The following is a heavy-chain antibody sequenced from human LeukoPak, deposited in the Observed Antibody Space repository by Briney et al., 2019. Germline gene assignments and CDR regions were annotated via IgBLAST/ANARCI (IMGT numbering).Heavy chain of an antibody. V-gene: IGHV3-11*01. Sequence: GGSLRLSCAASGFTFSDYYMSWMRQAPGKGLEWVSYISSGGSAIYYADSVKGRFTISRDNAKNSLYLQMNSLRAADKAVYYCARARIQLHPFDFWGQGTMVTVSS. J-gene: IGHJ3*01. D-gene: IGHD5-18*01. CDR3: ARARIQLHPFDF. CDR1: GFTFSDYY. CDR2: ISSGGSAI.